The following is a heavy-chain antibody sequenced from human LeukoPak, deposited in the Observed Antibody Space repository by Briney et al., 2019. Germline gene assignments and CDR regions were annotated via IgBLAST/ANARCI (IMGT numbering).Heavy chain of an antibody. J-gene: IGHJ4*02. V-gene: IGHV3-7*01. D-gene: IGHD4-11*01. Sequence: GGSLRLSCAASGFTFSNYWMSWVRQAPGKGLEWVANINQDGSEKYYVDSVRGRFTISRDNAENYLYLQMNSLRAEDMAVYYCARTWMYSNYFRGQGALVTVSS. CDR1: GFTFSNYW. CDR2: INQDGSEK. CDR3: ARTWMYSNYF.